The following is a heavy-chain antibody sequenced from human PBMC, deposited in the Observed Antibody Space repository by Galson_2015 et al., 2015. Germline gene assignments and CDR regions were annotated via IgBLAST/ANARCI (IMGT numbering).Heavy chain of an antibody. Sequence: SLRLSCAGSGFTFDDYAMHWVRQPPGKGLEWVSGISWNSGSIGYADSAKGRFTISRDNAKNSLYLQMNSLRAEDSALYFCAKDLYSNYYDSSEGGMDAWGQGTTVTVSS. J-gene: IGHJ6*02. CDR3: AKDLYSNYYDSSEGGMDA. CDR1: GFTFDDYA. CDR2: ISWNSGSI. V-gene: IGHV3-9*01. D-gene: IGHD3-22*01.